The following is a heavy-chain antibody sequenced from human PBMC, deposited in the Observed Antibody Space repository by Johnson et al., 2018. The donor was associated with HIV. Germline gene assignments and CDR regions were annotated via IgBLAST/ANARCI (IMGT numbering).Heavy chain of an antibody. J-gene: IGHJ3*02. CDR2: ISSSGTNI. V-gene: IGHV3-48*03. CDR3: TTLLYRIEVGGDAFDI. CDR1: GFTFSSYA. Sequence: VQLVESGGGVVQPGKSLTLSCVGSGFTFSSYAMHWVRQAPGKGLEWVSYISSSGTNIYYADSVKGRFSISRDNAKSSLYLQMNSLRAEDTALYYCTTLLYRIEVGGDAFDIWGQGTMVTVSS. D-gene: IGHD6-19*01.